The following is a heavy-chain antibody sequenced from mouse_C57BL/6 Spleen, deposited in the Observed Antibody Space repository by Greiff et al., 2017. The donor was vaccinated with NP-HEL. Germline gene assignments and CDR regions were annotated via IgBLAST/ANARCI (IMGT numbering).Heavy chain of an antibody. D-gene: IGHD1-1*01. Sequence: VQLQQSGAELVKPGASVKISCKASGYAFSSYWMNWVKQRPGKGLEWIGQIYPGDGDTNYNGKFKGKATLTADKSSSTAYMQLSSLTSEDSAVYFCARESYYGSSYQYYFDYWGQGTTLTVSS. CDR3: ARESYYGSSYQYYFDY. V-gene: IGHV1-80*01. CDR2: IYPGDGDT. J-gene: IGHJ2*01. CDR1: GYAFSSYW.